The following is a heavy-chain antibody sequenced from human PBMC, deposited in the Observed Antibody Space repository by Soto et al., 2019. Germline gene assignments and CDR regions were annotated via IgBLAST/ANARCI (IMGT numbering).Heavy chain of an antibody. CDR1: GDSFSKFW. D-gene: IGHD6-13*01. CDR3: PISSSSWPLDY. CDR2: IYPGDSDV. J-gene: IGHJ4*02. Sequence: GESLKISCKGSGDSFSKFWIAWVRQTPGKGLEWRCIIYPGDSDVTYSPSFQGQVIISADSSISTAYLQWNTLKASDSAMYYCPISSSSWPLDYWGQGTLVTVSS. V-gene: IGHV5-51*01.